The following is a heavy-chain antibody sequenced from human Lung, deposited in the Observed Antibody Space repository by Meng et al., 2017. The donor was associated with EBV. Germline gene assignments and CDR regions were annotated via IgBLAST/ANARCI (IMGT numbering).Heavy chain of an antibody. CDR1: GSILTIYS. CDR2: IDYYDTST. CDR3: GTDLTGGTKGIWFDP. Sequence: QVRSEAEVRKSGTSVNISCNPSGSILTIYSISWRVQPHGRGAGWRGRIDYYDTSTNNAQLYRRSIIMTANTKTNFAFMLQRSLVSDETADYYCGTDLTGGTKGIWFDPWGQGTLVTVSS. V-gene: IGHV1-18*01. D-gene: IGHD1-14*01. J-gene: IGHJ5*02.